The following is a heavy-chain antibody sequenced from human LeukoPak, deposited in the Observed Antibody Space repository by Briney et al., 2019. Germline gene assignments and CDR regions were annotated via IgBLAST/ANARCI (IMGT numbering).Heavy chain of an antibody. J-gene: IGHJ4*02. D-gene: IGHD3-9*01. V-gene: IGHV4-38-2*02. CDR1: GYSISSGYY. CDR3: ARRGEDYDILTGYYRGFDY. Sequence: SETLSLTCTVSGYSISSGYYWGWIRQPPGKGLEWIGSIYYSGSTYYNPSLKSRVTISVDTSKNQFSLKLSSVTAADTAVYYCARRGEDYDILTGYYRGFDYWGQGTLVTVSS. CDR2: IYYSGST.